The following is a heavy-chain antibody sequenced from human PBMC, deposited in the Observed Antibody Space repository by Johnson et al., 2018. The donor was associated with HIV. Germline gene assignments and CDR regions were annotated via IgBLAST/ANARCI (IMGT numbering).Heavy chain of an antibody. CDR2: ISYVGTNE. J-gene: IGHJ3*01. D-gene: IGHD3-22*01. CDR1: GFTFSSYG. CDR3: ATFYDDNSNYFELASCFPGPTDL. Sequence: QVQLVESGGGVVQPGESLRLSCAASGFTFSSYGLHWVRQAPGKGLEWVAVISYVGTNEDYAASVKGRFTISSTTSPNTLYLQMNSLPAEATAVYYCATFYDDNSNYFELASCFPGPTDLWGQGTLVTVSS. V-gene: IGHV3-30*19.